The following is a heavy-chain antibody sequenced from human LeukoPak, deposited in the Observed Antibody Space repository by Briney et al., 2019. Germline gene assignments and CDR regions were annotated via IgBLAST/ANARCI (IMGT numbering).Heavy chain of an antibody. CDR1: GVSISSSSYY. Sequence: SETLSLTCTVSGVSISSSSYYWGWIRQPPGKGLEWIGSIYYSGITYYNPSLKSRVTISVDTSKNQVSLKLNSVTAADTAVYYRARALGAFDIWGQGTMVTVSS. CDR3: ARALGAFDI. J-gene: IGHJ3*02. V-gene: IGHV4-39*01. CDR2: IYYSGIT.